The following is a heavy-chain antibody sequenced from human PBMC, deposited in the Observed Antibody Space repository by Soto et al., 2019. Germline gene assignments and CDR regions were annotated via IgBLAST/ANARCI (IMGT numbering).Heavy chain of an antibody. CDR1: GDSMTYSY. Sequence: SETLSLTCTVSGDSMTYSYWSWIRLLPGKGLEWVGYIYYSGSTSYNPSLRRRVIMSVDTSKRQFSLQLKSVTAADTAIYSCARTVLGPDILADQFVDYYYYKDAWGQGTTVT. CDR2: IYYSGST. D-gene: IGHD3-9*01. J-gene: IGHJ6*03. CDR3: ARTVLGPDILADQFVDYYYYKDA. V-gene: IGHV4-59*08.